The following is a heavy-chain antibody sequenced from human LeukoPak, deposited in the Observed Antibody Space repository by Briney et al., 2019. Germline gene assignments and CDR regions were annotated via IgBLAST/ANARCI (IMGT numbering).Heavy chain of an antibody. V-gene: IGHV1-18*01. CDR2: ISAYNDDT. CDR1: GGTFSSYA. D-gene: IGHD6-19*01. CDR3: ARESRSSGEDY. J-gene: IGHJ4*02. Sequence: ASVKVSCKASGGTFSSYAISWVRQAPGQGLEWMGWISAYNDDTRYAQQLEGRVTMTTDTSTRTAYMELRSLRSDDTAVYYCARESRSSGEDYWGQGTLVTVSS.